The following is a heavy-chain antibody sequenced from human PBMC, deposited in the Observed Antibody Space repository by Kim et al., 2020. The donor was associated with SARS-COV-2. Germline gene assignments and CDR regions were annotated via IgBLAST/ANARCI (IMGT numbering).Heavy chain of an antibody. Sequence: NPTLKSRVTISVDTSKNHFSLKLSSGTAADTAVYYCARGSSTASGYYFDYWGQGTLVTVSS. J-gene: IGHJ4*02. V-gene: IGHV4-61*03. CDR3: ARGSSTASGYYFDY. D-gene: IGHD2-2*01.